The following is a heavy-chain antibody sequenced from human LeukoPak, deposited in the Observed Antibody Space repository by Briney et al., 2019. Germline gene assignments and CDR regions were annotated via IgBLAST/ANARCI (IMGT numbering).Heavy chain of an antibody. CDR1: GFTVSSNY. J-gene: IGHJ4*02. CDR3: ARDGLGGYFDSSYFDY. V-gene: IGHV3-33*08. D-gene: IGHD3-9*01. Sequence: GGSLRLSCAASGFTVSSNYMSWVRQAPGKGLEWVAVIWYDGSNKYYADSVKGRFTISRDNSKNTLYLQMNSLRAEDTAVYYCARDGLGGYFDSSYFDYWGQGTLVTVSP. CDR2: IWYDGSNK.